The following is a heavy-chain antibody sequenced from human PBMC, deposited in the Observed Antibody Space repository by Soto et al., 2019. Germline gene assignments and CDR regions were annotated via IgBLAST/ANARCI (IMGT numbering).Heavy chain of an antibody. CDR2: IYYSGST. V-gene: IGHV4-59*08. J-gene: IGHJ4*02. Sequence: SETLSLTCTVSGHSISSYYWSWIRQPPGKGLEWIGYIYYSGSTNYNPSLKSRVTISVDTSKNQFSLKLSSVTAADTAVYYCARHQLDTAFDYWGQGTLVTVS. D-gene: IGHD5-18*01. CDR1: GHSISSYY. CDR3: ARHQLDTAFDY.